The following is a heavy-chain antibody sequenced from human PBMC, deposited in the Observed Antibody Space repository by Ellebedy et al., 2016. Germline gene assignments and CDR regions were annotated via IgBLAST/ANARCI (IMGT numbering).Heavy chain of an antibody. Sequence: SETLSLTXTVSGASISSGDFYWNWIRQSPGKGLEWIGYIYYSGSTYFNPSLNSRISISIDTSKNQFSVRLTSVTAADTAVYYCARGGFHGFSSFILWGQGTLVTVSS. J-gene: IGHJ4*02. D-gene: IGHD2-21*01. CDR2: IYYSGST. CDR3: ARGGFHGFSSFIL. V-gene: IGHV4-30-4*01. CDR1: GASISSGDFY.